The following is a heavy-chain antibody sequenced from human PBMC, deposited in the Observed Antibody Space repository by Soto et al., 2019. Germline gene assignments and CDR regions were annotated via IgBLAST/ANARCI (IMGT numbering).Heavy chain of an antibody. D-gene: IGHD1-26*01. J-gene: IGHJ6*02. Sequence: GGSLRLSCAASGFTFRSQWMHWVRQAPGKGLVWVARISSDGTSASYADFVKGRFTISRDNAKDTLYLQMNSLRTDDTAVYYCARDQWELLSDYYYYYGMDVWGQGTTVTVSS. CDR3: ARDQWELLSDYYYYYGMDV. CDR1: GFTFRSQW. V-gene: IGHV3-74*01. CDR2: ISSDGTSA.